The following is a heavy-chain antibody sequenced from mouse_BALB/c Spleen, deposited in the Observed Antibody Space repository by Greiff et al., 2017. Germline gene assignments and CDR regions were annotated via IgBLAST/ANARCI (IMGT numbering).Heavy chain of an antibody. CDR2: INPSNGRT. CDR1: GYTFTSYW. J-gene: IGHJ2*01. D-gene: IGHD3-3*01. Sequence: QVQLQQPGAELVKPGASVKLSCKASGYTFTSYWMHWVKQRPGQGLEWIGEINPSNGRTNYNEKFKSKATLTVDKSSSTAYMQLSSLTSEDSAVYYCARGAGRGYWGQGTTLTVSS. V-gene: IGHV1S81*02. CDR3: ARGAGRGY.